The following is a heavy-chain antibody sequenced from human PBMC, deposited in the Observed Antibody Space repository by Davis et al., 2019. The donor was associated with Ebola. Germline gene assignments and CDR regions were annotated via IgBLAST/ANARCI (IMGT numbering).Heavy chain of an antibody. CDR2: IYDHST. J-gene: IGHJ4*02. CDR1: GFTVSSNH. D-gene: IGHD2-15*01. V-gene: IGHV3-53*05. Sequence: GESLKISCAASGFTVSSNHMSWVRQAPGKGLEWVSVIYDHSTAYADSVRGRFIISRDSAKNSLYLQMNSLRTDDTALYYCAKDSCSGGSCHFDYWGQGTLVTVSS. CDR3: AKDSCSGGSCHFDY.